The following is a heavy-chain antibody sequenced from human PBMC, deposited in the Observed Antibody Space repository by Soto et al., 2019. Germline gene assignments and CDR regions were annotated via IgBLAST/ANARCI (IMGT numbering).Heavy chain of an antibody. D-gene: IGHD3-22*01. CDR2: IYSGGST. Sequence: EVQLVETGGGLIQPGGSLRLSCAASGFTVSSNYMGWVRQAPGKGLEWVSVIYSGGSTYYADSVKGRFTISRDNSKNTLYLQMNSLRAEDTAVYYCARELSRRSGYYWNRGGGFDYWGQGTLVTVSS. CDR3: ARELSRRSGYYWNRGGGFDY. J-gene: IGHJ4*02. CDR1: GFTVSSNY. V-gene: IGHV3-53*02.